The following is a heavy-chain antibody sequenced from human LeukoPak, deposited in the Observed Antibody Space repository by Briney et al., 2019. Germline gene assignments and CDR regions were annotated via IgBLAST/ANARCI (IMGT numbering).Heavy chain of an antibody. Sequence: GGSLRLSCAASGFTFSSYAMHWVRQAPGKGLEYVSAISSNGGSTYYANSVKGRFTISRDNSKNTLYLQMGSLRAEDTAVYYCAKSRAFLVVTAAYFDYWGQGTLVTVSS. CDR3: AKSRAFLVVTAAYFDY. J-gene: IGHJ4*02. D-gene: IGHD2-21*02. CDR1: GFTFSSYA. CDR2: ISSNGGST. V-gene: IGHV3-64*01.